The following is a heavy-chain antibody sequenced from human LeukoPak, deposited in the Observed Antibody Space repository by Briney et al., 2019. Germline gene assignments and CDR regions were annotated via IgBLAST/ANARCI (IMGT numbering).Heavy chain of an antibody. V-gene: IGHV3-48*02. Sequence: GGSLRLSCAASGFTFTTYNMNWVRQAPGKGLEWVSYISSSSRSIYYADSVKGRFTISRDNAKNSLYRQMNSLRDEDTAVYYCARDGRFDYWGQGTLVTVSS. CDR3: ARDGRFDY. J-gene: IGHJ4*02. CDR1: GFTFTTYN. D-gene: IGHD1-26*01. CDR2: ISSSSRSI.